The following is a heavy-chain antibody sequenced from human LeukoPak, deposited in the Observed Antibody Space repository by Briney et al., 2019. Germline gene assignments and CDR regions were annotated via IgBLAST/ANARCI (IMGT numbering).Heavy chain of an antibody. J-gene: IGHJ4*02. CDR3: TTVEGGLFDY. CDR2: IKSKTDGGTT. D-gene: IGHD1-26*01. V-gene: IGHV3-15*01. CDR1: GFTFSDYY. Sequence: PGGSLRLSCAASGFTFSDYYMSWIRQAPGKGLEWVGRIKSKTDGGTTDYAAPVKGRFTISRDDSKNTLYLQMNSLKTEDTAVYYCTTVEGGLFDYWGQGTLVTVSS.